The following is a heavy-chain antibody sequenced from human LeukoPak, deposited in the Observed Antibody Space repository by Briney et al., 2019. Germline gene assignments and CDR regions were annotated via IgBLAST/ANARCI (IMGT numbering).Heavy chain of an antibody. V-gene: IGHV3-74*01. D-gene: IGHD3-16*01. CDR3: ARERGGIAVDY. CDR2: INSGGSST. J-gene: IGHJ4*02. CDR1: GFTFSSYW. Sequence: GGSLRLSCAASGFTFSSYWMHWVRQAPGKGLVWVSRINSGGSSTIYADSVKGRFTISRDNAKNTLYLQMNSLRAEDTAVSYCARERGGIAVDYWGQGTLVTVSS.